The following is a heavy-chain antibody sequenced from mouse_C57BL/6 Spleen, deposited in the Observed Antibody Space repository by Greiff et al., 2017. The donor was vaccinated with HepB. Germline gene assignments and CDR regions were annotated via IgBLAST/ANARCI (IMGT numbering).Heavy chain of an antibody. Sequence: VQLKESGPGLVQPSQSLSITCTVSGFSLTSYGVHWVRQSPGKGLEWLGVIWSGGSTDYNAAFISRLSISKDNSKSQVFFKMNSLQADDTAIYYCARKGIYYGNYGAMDYWGQGTSVTVSS. CDR2: IWSGGST. CDR3: ARKGIYYGNYGAMDY. D-gene: IGHD2-1*01. CDR1: GFSLTSYG. J-gene: IGHJ4*01. V-gene: IGHV2-2*01.